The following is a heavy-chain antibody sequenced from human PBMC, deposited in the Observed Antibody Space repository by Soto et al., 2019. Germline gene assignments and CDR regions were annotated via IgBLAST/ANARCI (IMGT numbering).Heavy chain of an antibody. Sequence: EVPLVESGGGLVQPGGSLKLSCAASGFTFSGSAMHWVRQASGKGLEWVGRIRSKANSYATAYAASVKGRFTISRDDSKNPAYLQMNSLKTEDTAVYYCTADTAMTNYGMDVWGQGTTVTVSS. V-gene: IGHV3-73*02. CDR3: TADTAMTNYGMDV. CDR2: IRSKANSYAT. D-gene: IGHD5-18*01. J-gene: IGHJ6*02. CDR1: GFTFSGSA.